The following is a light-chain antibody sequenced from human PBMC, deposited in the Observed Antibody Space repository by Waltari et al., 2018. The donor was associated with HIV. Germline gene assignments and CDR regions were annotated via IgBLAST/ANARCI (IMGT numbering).Light chain of an antibody. J-gene: IGLJ2*01. CDR1: SRDVGYFNF. V-gene: IGLV2-14*01. Sequence: QSALTQPASVSGSPGQSSTISCTGSSRDVGYFNFVSWYQQYPGKAPKLVIFEVSKRPSGVSSRFSGSKSGNTASLTISGLQAEDEADYHCSSYRRDSTQVFGGGTKLTVL. CDR2: EVS. CDR3: SSYRRDSTQV.